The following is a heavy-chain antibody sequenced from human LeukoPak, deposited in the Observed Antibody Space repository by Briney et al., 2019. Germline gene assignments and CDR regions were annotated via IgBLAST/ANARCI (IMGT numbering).Heavy chain of an antibody. CDR1: GASARSDSYY. Sequence: PSETLSLTCTVSGASARSDSYYWTWIRQPPGKGLEWIGYIHYSGTTKYIPSLKSRVTILVDLSKNQFSLKLSSAAAADTALYYCARDLPSRAAFDIWGQGTMVTVSS. CDR2: IHYSGTT. V-gene: IGHV4-61*01. CDR3: ARDLPSRAAFDI. J-gene: IGHJ3*02.